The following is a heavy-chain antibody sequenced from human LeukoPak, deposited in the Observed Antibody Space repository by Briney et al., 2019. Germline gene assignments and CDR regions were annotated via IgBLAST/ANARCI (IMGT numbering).Heavy chain of an antibody. Sequence: PGGSLRLSCAASGFTFTTYSVHWVRQVPGKGLVWVSRIKSDGSRTYYADSVKGRFTISRDNAKSTLYLQMDSLRAEDTAVYYCARALSSAWGLVDCWGQGTLVTVSS. J-gene: IGHJ4*02. CDR3: ARALSSAWGLVDC. CDR2: IKSDGSRT. CDR1: GFTFTTYS. D-gene: IGHD6-19*01. V-gene: IGHV3-74*01.